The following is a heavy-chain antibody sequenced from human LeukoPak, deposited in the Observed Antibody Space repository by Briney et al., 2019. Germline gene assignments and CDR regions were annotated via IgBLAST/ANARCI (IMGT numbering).Heavy chain of an antibody. Sequence: PSETLSLTCTVSGGSISSSSYYWGWIRQPPGTGLEWIGSIYYSGSTYYNPSLKSRVTISVDTSKNQFSLKLSSVTAADTAVYYCARVLSGYAYYYGMDVWGQGTTVTVSS. V-gene: IGHV4-39*07. CDR1: GGSISSSSYY. D-gene: IGHD5-12*01. CDR2: IYYSGST. J-gene: IGHJ6*02. CDR3: ARVLSGYAYYYGMDV.